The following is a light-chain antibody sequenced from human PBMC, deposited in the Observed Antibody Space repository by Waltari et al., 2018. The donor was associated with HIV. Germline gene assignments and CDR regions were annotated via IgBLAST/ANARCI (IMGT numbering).Light chain of an antibody. V-gene: IGLV1-44*01. CDR3: ATWDVSLNGYVL. Sequence: QSVLPQPPSASGTPRQRVTIPCSDNSSNIGTNILSWSRHLPPTAPKRLLYNNTPRPSGVPDRFSGSKSGTSASLAISGLQSEDEADYYCATWDVSLNGYVLFGGGTKVTVL. CDR2: NNT. J-gene: IGLJ2*01. CDR1: SSNIGTNI.